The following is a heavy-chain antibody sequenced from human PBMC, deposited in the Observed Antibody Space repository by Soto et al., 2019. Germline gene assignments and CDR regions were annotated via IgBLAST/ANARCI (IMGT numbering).Heavy chain of an antibody. CDR3: ARTSFHYYGSGSYYNIDQ. CDR2: IFSNDEK. V-gene: IGHV2-26*01. Sequence: QVTLKESGPVLVKPTETLTLPCTVSGFSLSNVRMGVSWIRQPPGKALEWLAHIFSNDEKSYITSLKSRLTISKDTSKSQVVLSMTNMDPVDTATYYCARTSFHYYGSGSYYNIDQWGQGILVTVSS. CDR1: GFSLSNVRMG. J-gene: IGHJ4*02. D-gene: IGHD3-10*01.